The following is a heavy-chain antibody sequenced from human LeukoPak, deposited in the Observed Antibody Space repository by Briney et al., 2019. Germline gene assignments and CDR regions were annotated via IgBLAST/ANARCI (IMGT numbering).Heavy chain of an antibody. J-gene: IGHJ6*02. V-gene: IGHV4-30-2*01. CDR3: ASLRLRFLECPDV. CDR1: GGSVSSGGFS. Sequence: SETLSLTCAVSGGSVSSGGFSWSWIRQPPGKGLEWIGYMYHGGSTYYNPSLESRVTISVDRSKNQFSLKLSSVTAADTAVYYCASLRLRFLECPDVWGQGTTVTVSS. D-gene: IGHD3-3*01. CDR2: MYHGGST.